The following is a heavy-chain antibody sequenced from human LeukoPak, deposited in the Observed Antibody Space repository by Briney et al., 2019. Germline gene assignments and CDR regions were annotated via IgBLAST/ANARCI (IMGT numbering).Heavy chain of an antibody. D-gene: IGHD5-12*01. V-gene: IGHV4-61*02. CDR1: GGSISSGSYY. CDR3: ASGGRSATIFDS. Sequence: KPSKTLSLTCTVSGGSISSGSYYWSWIRQPAGKGLEWIGRIYTSGSTNYNPSLKSRVTLSVDTSKNQFSLKLSSVTAADTAVYYCASGGRSATIFDSWGQGTLVTVSS. CDR2: IYTSGST. J-gene: IGHJ4*02.